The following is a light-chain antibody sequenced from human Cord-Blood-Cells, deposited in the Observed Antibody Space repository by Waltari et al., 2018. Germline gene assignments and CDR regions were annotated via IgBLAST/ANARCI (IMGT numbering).Light chain of an antibody. CDR2: GNS. CDR1: RSNIGAGYD. V-gene: IGLV1-40*01. CDR3: QSYDSSLSAYV. J-gene: IGLJ1*01. Sequence: QSVLTQPPSVSGAPGQSVTISCTGSRSNIGAGYDVHWYQQLPGTAPKLLIYGNSNRPSGVPDRFSGSKSGTSASLAITGLQAEDEADYYCQSYDSSLSAYVFGTGTKVTVL.